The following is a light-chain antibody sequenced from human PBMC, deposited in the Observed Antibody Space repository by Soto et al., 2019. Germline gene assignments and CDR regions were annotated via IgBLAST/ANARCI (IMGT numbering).Light chain of an antibody. J-gene: IGKJ5*01. V-gene: IGKV3-11*01. CDR1: ESISSY. CDR2: DSS. Sequence: EIVLTQSPATLSLSPGERATLSCRASESISSYLGWYQQKPGQAPRLLIYDSSIRATGIPARFSGSGSPTDFTLTISSLEPEDFAVYYCQQRSNWPPITFGQGTRLEI. CDR3: QQRSNWPPIT.